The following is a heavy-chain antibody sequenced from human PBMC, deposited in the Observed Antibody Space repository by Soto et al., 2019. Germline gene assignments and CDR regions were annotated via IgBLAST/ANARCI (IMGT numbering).Heavy chain of an antibody. CDR3: ARDMGGYYFEPNDY. V-gene: IGHV1-18*01. D-gene: IGHD3-22*01. J-gene: IGHJ4*02. Sequence: XSVKVSCETSGYTFTSYGISWVRQAPGQGLEWMGWITANNVNTNYAQKFQGRVTMTTDTSTATAYMELRSLRSDDTAVYYCARDMGGYYFEPNDYWGQGTLVTVSS. CDR2: ITANNVNT. CDR1: GYTFTSYG.